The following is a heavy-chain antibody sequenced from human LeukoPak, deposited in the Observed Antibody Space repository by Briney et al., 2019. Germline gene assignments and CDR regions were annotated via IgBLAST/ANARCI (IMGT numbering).Heavy chain of an antibody. CDR1: GGTFSSYA. D-gene: IGHD6-19*01. V-gene: IGHV1-69*13. Sequence: SVKVSCKASGGTFSSYAISWVRQAPGQGLEWMGGIIPIFGTANYAQRFQGRVTITADESTSTAYMELSSLRSEDTAVYYCARVSVAGAPVHYFDYWGQGTLVTVSS. CDR2: IIPIFGTA. J-gene: IGHJ4*02. CDR3: ARVSVAGAPVHYFDY.